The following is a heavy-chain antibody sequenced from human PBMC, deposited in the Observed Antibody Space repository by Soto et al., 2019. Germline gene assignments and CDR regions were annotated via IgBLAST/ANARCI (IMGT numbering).Heavy chain of an antibody. J-gene: IGHJ4*02. CDR1: GYTFTGYY. Sequence: ASVKVSCKASGYTFTGYYMHWVRQAPGQGLEWMGWINPNSGGTNYAQKFQGWVTMTRDTSISTAYMELSRLRSDDTAVYYCARGPYYYDSSGYYTFWGQGTLVTVSS. D-gene: IGHD3-22*01. CDR2: INPNSGGT. V-gene: IGHV1-2*04. CDR3: ARGPYYYDSSGYYTF.